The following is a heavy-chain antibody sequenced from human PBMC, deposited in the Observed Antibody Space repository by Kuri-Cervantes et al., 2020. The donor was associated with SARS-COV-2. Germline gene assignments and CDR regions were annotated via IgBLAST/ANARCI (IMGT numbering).Heavy chain of an antibody. D-gene: IGHD3-22*01. CDR1: GYTFTGYY. CDR3: TRDLYYYDSSGTFDY. J-gene: IGHJ4*02. V-gene: IGHV1-2*02. CDR2: INPNSGGT. Sequence: GESLKIYCKASGYTFTGYYMHWVRQAPGQGLEWMGWINPNSGGTNYAQKFQGRVTMTRDTSTSTVYMELSSLRSEDTAVYYCTRDLYYYDSSGTFDYWGQGTLVTVSS.